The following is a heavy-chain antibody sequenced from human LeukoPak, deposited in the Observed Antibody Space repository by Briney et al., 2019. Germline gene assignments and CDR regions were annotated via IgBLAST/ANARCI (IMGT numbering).Heavy chain of an antibody. D-gene: IGHD7-27*01. CDR1: GGTFSSYA. CDR3: ARDRPNRGSGYDAFDI. J-gene: IGHJ3*02. Sequence: SVKVSCKASGGTFSSYAISWVRQAPGQGLEWMGGIIPIFGTANYAQKFQGRVTITADESTSTAYMELSSLRSEDTAVYYCARDRPNRGSGYDAFDIWGQGTMVTVSS. CDR2: IIPIFGTA. V-gene: IGHV1-69*01.